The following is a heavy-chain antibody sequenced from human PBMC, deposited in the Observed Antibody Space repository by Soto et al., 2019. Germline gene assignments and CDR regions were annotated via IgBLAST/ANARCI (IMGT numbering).Heavy chain of an antibody. CDR3: ASSYGSGYRAFDY. CDR2: VNPIVSMS. V-gene: IGHV1-69*02. D-gene: IGHD3-10*01. J-gene: IGHJ4*02. CDR1: GDTFNFYS. Sequence: QVQLVQSGAEVKRPGSSVKVSCKASGDTFNFYSINWVRQAPGVGLEWMGRVNPIVSMSNYAQQYQGRVTMTADKSTRTAYMELSSLRSEDTAIYYCASSYGSGYRAFDYWGQGALVTVSS.